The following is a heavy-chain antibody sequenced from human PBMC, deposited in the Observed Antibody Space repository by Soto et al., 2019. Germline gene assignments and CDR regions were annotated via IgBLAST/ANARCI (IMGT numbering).Heavy chain of an antibody. CDR3: ARDLLLWFGENAFDI. CDR2: ISSSSSYI. J-gene: IGHJ3*02. Sequence: EVQLVESGGGLVKPGGSLRLSCAASGFTFSSYSMNWVRQAPGKGLEWVSSISSSSSYIYYADSVKGRFTISRDNAKNSLYLQMNSLRAEDTAVYYCARDLLLWFGENAFDIWGQGTMVTVSS. CDR1: GFTFSSYS. V-gene: IGHV3-21*01. D-gene: IGHD3-10*01.